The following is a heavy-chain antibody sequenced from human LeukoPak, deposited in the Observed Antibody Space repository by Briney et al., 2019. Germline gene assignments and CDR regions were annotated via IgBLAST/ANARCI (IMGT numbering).Heavy chain of an antibody. CDR2: ISGSGGST. D-gene: IGHD4-17*01. CDR1: GFTFSSYA. V-gene: IGHV3-23*01. J-gene: IGHJ4*02. CDR3: AKVDDYGDSLSSGLDYFDY. Sequence: PGGSLRLSCAASGFTFSSYAMSWVRQAPWKGLEWVSAISGSGGSTYYADSVEGRFTISRDNSKNTLYLQMNSLRAEDTAVYYCAKVDDYGDSLSSGLDYFDYWGQGTLVTVSS.